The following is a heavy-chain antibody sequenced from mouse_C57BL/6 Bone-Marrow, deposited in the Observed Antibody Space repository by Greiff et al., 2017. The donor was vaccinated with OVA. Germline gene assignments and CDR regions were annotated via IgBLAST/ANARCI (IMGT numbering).Heavy chain of an antibody. CDR3: AVYGNYDY. Sequence: QVQLKESGPELVKPGASVKISCKASGYAFSSSWMNWVKQRPGKGLEWIGRIYPGDGYTKYNGKFKGKATLTADKPSSTAYMQLSSLTSEDSAVYFYAVYGNYDYWGQGTTLTVSS. CDR1: GYAFSSSW. CDR2: IYPGDGYT. J-gene: IGHJ2*01. D-gene: IGHD2-1*01. V-gene: IGHV1-82*01.